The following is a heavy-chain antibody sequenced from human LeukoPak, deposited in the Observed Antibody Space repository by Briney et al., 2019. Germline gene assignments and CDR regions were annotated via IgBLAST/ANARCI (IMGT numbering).Heavy chain of an antibody. CDR1: GGSISTYY. Sequence: SETLSLTCTVSGGSISTYYWNWIRQPPGKGLEWIGHKYYSGTTSYNPSLKSRVTISVDTSKNQFSLKLSSVTAADTAVYYCARGDYYDSSGYYSKGVIFDYWGQGTLVTVSS. D-gene: IGHD3-22*01. J-gene: IGHJ4*02. CDR3: ARGDYYDSSGYYSKGVIFDY. CDR2: KYYSGTT. V-gene: IGHV4-59*01.